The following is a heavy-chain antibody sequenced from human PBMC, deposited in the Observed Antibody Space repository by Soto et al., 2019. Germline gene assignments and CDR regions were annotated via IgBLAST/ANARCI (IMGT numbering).Heavy chain of an antibody. CDR3: TLRQDTSKGPIY. D-gene: IGHD2-2*01. V-gene: IGHV2-5*01. J-gene: IGHJ4*02. Sequence: QITLKESGPTLVKPTETLTLTCTVSGFSLTSSGMTLGWIRQPPGKAPEWLALGLQYSPSLQSRLAFTKDTSKNQVLLTMTNMDPVDTATYYCTLRQDTSKGPIYWGQGILVTVSS. CDR1: GFSLTSSGMT. CDR2: GL.